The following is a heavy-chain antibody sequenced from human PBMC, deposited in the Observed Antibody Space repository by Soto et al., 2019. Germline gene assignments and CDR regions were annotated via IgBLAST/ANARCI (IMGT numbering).Heavy chain of an antibody. CDR1: GFTFSHFW. J-gene: IGHJ3*02. D-gene: IGHD1-26*01. V-gene: IGHV3-7*03. Sequence: ESGGGLVQPGGSLSLSCAASGFTFSHFWMNWVRQAPGKGLEWVANIKSDGSEKYYADSVKGRFTFSRDNAKNTLYLQMDSLRVEDTAVYYCARCRSYGMEGVERAVDIWGQGTKVTVSS. CDR3: ARCRSYGMEGVERAVDI. CDR2: IKSDGSEK.